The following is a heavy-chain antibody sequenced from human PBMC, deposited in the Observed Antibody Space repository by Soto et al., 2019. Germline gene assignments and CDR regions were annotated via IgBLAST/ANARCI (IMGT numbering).Heavy chain of an antibody. J-gene: IGHJ5*01. CDR2: IYYSGST. CDR1: GDSISNHY. D-gene: IGHD3-22*01. V-gene: IGHV4-59*11. Sequence: SETLSLTCIVSGDSISNHYWNWIRQPPGKGLEWIGYIYYSGSTHYNPSLNSRVTISLDTSRKYFSLRLSSVTAADTALYYCAREVVNGGFYSAFDPWGQGIMVTVSS. CDR3: AREVVNGGFYSAFDP.